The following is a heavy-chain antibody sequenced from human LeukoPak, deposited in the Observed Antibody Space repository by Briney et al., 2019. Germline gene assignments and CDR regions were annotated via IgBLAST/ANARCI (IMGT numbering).Heavy chain of an antibody. J-gene: IGHJ4*02. D-gene: IGHD6-13*01. CDR1: GFTFSSYA. Sequence: GGSLRLSCAASGFTFSSYAMSWVRQAPGKGLVWVSRINSDGSSTSYADSVKGRFTISRDNAKNTLYLQMNSLRGEDTAVYYCATYSSSWHAIDYWGQGTLVTVSS. CDR3: ATYSSSWHAIDY. V-gene: IGHV3-74*01. CDR2: INSDGSST.